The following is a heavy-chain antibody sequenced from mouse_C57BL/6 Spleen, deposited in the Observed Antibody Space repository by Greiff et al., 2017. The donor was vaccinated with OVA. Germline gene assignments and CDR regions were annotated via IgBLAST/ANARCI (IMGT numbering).Heavy chain of an antibody. J-gene: IGHJ4*01. CDR1: GYTFTNYW. D-gene: IGHD6-1*01. CDR2: IYPGGGYT. CDR3: ARTLSAGNYAMDY. Sequence: QVQLQQSGAELVRPGTSVKMSCKASGYTFTNYWIGWAKQRPGHGLEWIGDIYPGGGYTNYNEKFKGKATLTADKSSSTAYMQFSSLTSEDSAIYYCARTLSAGNYAMDYWGQGTSVTVSS. V-gene: IGHV1-63*01.